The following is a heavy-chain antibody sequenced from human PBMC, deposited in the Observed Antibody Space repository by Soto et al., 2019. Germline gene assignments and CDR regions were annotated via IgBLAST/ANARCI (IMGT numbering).Heavy chain of an antibody. V-gene: IGHV4-59*01. D-gene: IGHD3-22*01. CDR1: DGSISNFY. Sequence: SETLSLTCTVSDGSISNFYWSWNRRPPGKGLEWIGYISSSGNTNYNPSLKSRVSIKVDTSKNQFSLNLTSVTAADTAVYYCARAPMVLTRSYFDSWGQGTPVTVSS. CDR3: ARAPMVLTRSYFDS. CDR2: ISSSGNT. J-gene: IGHJ4*02.